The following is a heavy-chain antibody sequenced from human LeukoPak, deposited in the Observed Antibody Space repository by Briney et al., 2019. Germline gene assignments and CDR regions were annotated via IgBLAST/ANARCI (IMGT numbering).Heavy chain of an antibody. CDR1: RYGLTSYW. CDR3: ARLAYYDGSGYHLDY. V-gene: IGHV5-51*01. Sequence: GESLKISCKSSRYGLTSYWIAWVGQIPGKGLEWMGTIYLGDSDTRYSPSFQGQVTFSGDKSITTAYLHWSSLKASDTAMYYCARLAYYDGSGYHLDYWGQGTLVTVPS. CDR2: IYLGDSDT. J-gene: IGHJ4*02. D-gene: IGHD3-22*01.